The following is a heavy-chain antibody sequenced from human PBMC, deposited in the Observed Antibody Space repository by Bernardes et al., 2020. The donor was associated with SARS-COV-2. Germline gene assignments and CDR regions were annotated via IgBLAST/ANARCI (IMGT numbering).Heavy chain of an antibody. J-gene: IGHJ4*02. D-gene: IGHD5-12*01. CDR3: AKERGYSYNYFQF. CDR1: AFTLSDYA. Sequence: SCAASAFTLSDYAMSWARQAPGKGLEWVPTISGSGGYTNYADSVKGRFTISKDYSRNTMYLQMNSLRAEDTAIYYCAKERGYSYNYFQFWGQGILVTVSS. V-gene: IGHV3-23*01. CDR2: ISGSGGYT.